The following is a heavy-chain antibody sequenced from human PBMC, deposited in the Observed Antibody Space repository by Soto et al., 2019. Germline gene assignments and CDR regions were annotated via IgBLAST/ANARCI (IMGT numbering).Heavy chain of an antibody. V-gene: IGHV3-66*01. D-gene: IGHD2-21*01. J-gene: IGHJ4*02. CDR3: ARDCVYPNDDCEHYFDY. CDR1: GFTVSSNY. Sequence: EVQLVESGGGLVQPGGSLRLSCAASGFTVSSNYMSWVRQAPGKGLEWVSVIYSGGSTYYADSVKGRFTISRDNSKNTLYLQMNSLRAEDTAVYYCARDCVYPNDDCEHYFDYWGQGTLVTVSS. CDR2: IYSGGST.